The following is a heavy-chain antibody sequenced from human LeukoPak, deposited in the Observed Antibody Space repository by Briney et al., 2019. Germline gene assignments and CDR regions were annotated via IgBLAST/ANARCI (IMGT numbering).Heavy chain of an antibody. CDR1: GYTFTSYD. CDR2: INPSGGST. D-gene: IGHD3-10*01. Sequence: ASVKVSCKASGYTFTSYDINWVRQAPGQGLEWMGIINPSGGSTSYAQKFQGRVTMTRDTSTSTVYMELSSLRSEDTAVYYCARESITMVRGVSDYWGQGTLVTVSS. CDR3: ARESITMVRGVSDY. V-gene: IGHV1-46*01. J-gene: IGHJ4*02.